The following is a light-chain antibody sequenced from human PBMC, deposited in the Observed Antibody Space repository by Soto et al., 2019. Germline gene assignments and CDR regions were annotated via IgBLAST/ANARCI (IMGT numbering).Light chain of an antibody. J-gene: IGLJ2*01. Sequence: QSVLPQPPSVSGAPGQRVTISCTGSRSNIGAGYDVHWYPQLPGTAPKLLIYGNSNRPSGVPDRFSGSKSGTSASLAITGLQAEDEADYYCQSYDSSRSGVVFGGGTTLTVL. CDR1: RSNIGAGYD. V-gene: IGLV1-40*01. CDR3: QSYDSSRSGVV. CDR2: GNS.